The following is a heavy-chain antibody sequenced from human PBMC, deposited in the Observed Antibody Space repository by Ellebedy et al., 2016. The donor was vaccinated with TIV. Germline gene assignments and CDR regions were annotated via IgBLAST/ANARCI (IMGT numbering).Heavy chain of an antibody. CDR1: GFNFISFS. Sequence: GGSLRLSCAASGFNFISFSMNWVRQAPGKGLEWISYISGGGGTIYYADSVKGRFTISRDNAKNSLYLQMYSLRAEDTAMYYCARGGHSSSSNRFDPWGQGTLVTVSS. CDR3: ARGGHSSSSNRFDP. D-gene: IGHD6-6*01. V-gene: IGHV3-48*04. CDR2: ISGGGGTI. J-gene: IGHJ5*02.